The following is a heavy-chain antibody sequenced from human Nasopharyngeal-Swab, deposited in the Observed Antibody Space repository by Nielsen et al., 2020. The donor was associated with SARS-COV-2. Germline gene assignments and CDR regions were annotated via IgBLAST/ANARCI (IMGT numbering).Heavy chain of an antibody. V-gene: IGHV3-43D*04. CDR1: GFTFDDYA. CDR3: AKDAKHPLPSYYYYMDV. CDR2: ISWDGGST. J-gene: IGHJ6*03. Sequence: GGSLRLSCAASGFTFDDYAMHWVRQAPGKGLEWVSLISWDGGSTYYADSVKGRFTISRDNSKNSLYLQMNSLRAEDTALYYCAKDAKHPLPSYYYYMDVWGKGTTVTVSS. D-gene: IGHD2-15*01.